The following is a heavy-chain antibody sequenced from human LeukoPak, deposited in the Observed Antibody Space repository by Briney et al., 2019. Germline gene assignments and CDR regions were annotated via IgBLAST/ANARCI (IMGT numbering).Heavy chain of an antibody. CDR3: ARFRGGVGWEY. CDR2: ITHSGDT. Sequence: PSETLPLTCGVSGYSISSGYSWVWIRQPPGKGLEWIASITHSGDTYYNPPLKSRVTISRDTSKNQFSLNLSSVTAADTAVYYCARFRGGVGWEYWGQGTLVTVYS. D-gene: IGHD5-24*01. CDR1: GYSISSGYS. V-gene: IGHV4-38-2*01. J-gene: IGHJ4*02.